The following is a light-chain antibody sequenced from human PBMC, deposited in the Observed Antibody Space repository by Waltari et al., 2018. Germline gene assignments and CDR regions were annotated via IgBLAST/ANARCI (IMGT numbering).Light chain of an antibody. CDR2: DVR. Sequence: QSALTQPASVSGSPGQSITISCTGSSSDVGAYKYVSWCQQHPGKAPKLLIYDVRERPSGVSNRFSASKSGNTASLTISGLQAEDEADYYCSSYTTNSTYVFGTGTKVTVL. V-gene: IGLV2-14*03. CDR3: SSYTTNSTYV. CDR1: SSDVGAYKY. J-gene: IGLJ1*01.